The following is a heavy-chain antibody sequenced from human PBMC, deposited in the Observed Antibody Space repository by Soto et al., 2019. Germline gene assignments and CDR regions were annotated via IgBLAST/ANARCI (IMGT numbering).Heavy chain of an antibody. CDR3: ARDPFPKSRSYPGY. CDR2: TSHDGSRK. CDR1: GFTFSDFG. D-gene: IGHD3-10*01. Sequence: SLRLSCVGSGFTFSDFGMHWVRQAPGKGLEWVTLTSHDGSRKYYLDSVTGRFTISRDNSKNTLYLQMNNLRPEDTGLYYCARDPFPKSRSYPGYWGQGTLVTVSS. V-gene: IGHV3-30*03. J-gene: IGHJ4*02.